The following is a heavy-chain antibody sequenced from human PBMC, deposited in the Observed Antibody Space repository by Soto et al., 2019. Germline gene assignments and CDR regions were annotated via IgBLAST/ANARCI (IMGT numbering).Heavy chain of an antibody. V-gene: IGHV1-69*12. D-gene: IGHD3-22*01. CDR3: ASHYDSSSYYNYYGMDV. CDR1: GGTFSSYA. CDR2: IIPIFGTA. J-gene: IGHJ6*02. Sequence: QVQLVQSGAEVKKPGSSVKVSCKASGGTFSSYAISWVRQAPGQGLEWMGGIIPIFGTADYAQKYQGRATIMAEESTSTAYMEVSRLRSQATAVYYCASHYDSSSYYNYYGMDVWGPGTTVTVSS.